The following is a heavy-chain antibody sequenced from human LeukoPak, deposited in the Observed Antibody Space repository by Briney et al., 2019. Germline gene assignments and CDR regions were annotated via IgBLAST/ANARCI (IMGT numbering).Heavy chain of an antibody. V-gene: IGHV1-24*01. CDR3: AAVRGSGYYHYY. CDR2: FDPEDGET. J-gene: IGHJ4*02. D-gene: IGHD3-22*01. Sequence: ASVKVSCKVSGYTLTELSMHWVRQAPGKGLEWMGGFDPEDGETIYAQKFQGRVTMTEDTSTDTAYMELSSLRPKDTAVYYCAAVRGSGYYHYYWGQGTLVTVSS. CDR1: GYTLTELS.